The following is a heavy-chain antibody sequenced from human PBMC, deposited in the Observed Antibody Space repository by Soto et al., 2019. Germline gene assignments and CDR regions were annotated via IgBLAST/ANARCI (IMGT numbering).Heavy chain of an antibody. V-gene: IGHV3-23*01. CDR2: ISGSGGST. CDR1: GFTFSSYA. J-gene: IGHJ4*02. D-gene: IGHD3-3*01. Sequence: EVQLLESGGGLVQPGGSLRLSCAASGFTFSSYAMSWVRQAPGKGLEWVSAISGSGGSTYYADSVKGRFTISRDNSKNTLYLQMNSLRAEDTAVYYCAKDQVLRFLEWLPGAYWGQGTLVTVSS. CDR3: AKDQVLRFLEWLPGAY.